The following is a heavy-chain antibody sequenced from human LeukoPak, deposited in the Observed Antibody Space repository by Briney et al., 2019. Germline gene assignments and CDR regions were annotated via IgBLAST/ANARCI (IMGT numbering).Heavy chain of an antibody. J-gene: IGHJ6*03. CDR1: GYTFTSYG. Sequence: GASVKVSCKASGYTFTSYGVIWVRQAPGQGLEWMGWISAYSGNTNYAQKLQGRVTMTTDTSTSTAYMELRSLRSDDTAVYYCARGGEVNGWSQVVSYYSYMDVWGKGTTVTVSS. CDR3: ARGGEVNGWSQVVSYYSYMDV. D-gene: IGHD6-19*01. CDR2: ISAYSGNT. V-gene: IGHV1-18*01.